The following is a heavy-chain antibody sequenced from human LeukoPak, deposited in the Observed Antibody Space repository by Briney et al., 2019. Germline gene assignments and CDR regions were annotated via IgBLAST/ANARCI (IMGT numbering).Heavy chain of an antibody. CDR2: TYYSGST. J-gene: IGHJ3*02. D-gene: IGHD1-26*01. CDR3: ARKGELLSAFDI. V-gene: IGHV4-59*08. Sequence: SETLSLTCTVSGGSISSYYWSWIRRPPGKGLEWIGYTYYSGSTNCNPSLKSRVTISIDTSKNQFSLKLSSVTAADTAVYYCARKGELLSAFDIWGQGTMVTVSS. CDR1: GGSISSYY.